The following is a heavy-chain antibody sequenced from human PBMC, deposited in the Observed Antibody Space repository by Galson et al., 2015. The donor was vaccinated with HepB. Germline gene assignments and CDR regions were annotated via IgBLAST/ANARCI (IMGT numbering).Heavy chain of an antibody. CDR3: ARVWLTGYSSSSHYYYGMDV. CDR2: IIPIFGTA. D-gene: IGHD6-6*01. V-gene: IGHV1-69*13. J-gene: IGHJ6*02. CDR1: GGTFSSYA. Sequence: SVKVSCKASGGTFSSYAISWVRQAPGQGLEWMGGIIPIFGTANYAQKFQGRVTITADESTSTAYMELSSLRSEDTAVYYCARVWLTGYSSSSHYYYGMDVWGQGTTVTVSS.